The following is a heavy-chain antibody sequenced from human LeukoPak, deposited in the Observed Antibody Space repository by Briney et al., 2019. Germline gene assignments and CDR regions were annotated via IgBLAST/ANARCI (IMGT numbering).Heavy chain of an antibody. J-gene: IGHJ3*01. CDR1: GFIFSNAW. CDR3: SDPDWG. V-gene: IGHV3-7*01. CDR2: ITQDGSAK. Sequence: GGSLRLSCVASGFIFSNAWMTWVRQAPGKGLEWVATITQDGSAKYYVDSVKGRFTISRDNAKNSLYLQMDSLRAEDTALYYCSDPDWGWGQGTMVTVS. D-gene: IGHD3/OR15-3a*01.